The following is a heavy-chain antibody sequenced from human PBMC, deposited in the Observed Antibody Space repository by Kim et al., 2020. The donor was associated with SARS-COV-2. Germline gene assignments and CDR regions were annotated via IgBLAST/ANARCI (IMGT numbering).Heavy chain of an antibody. V-gene: IGHV3-23*01. D-gene: IGHD2-8*01. CDR2: SGGGGSI. CDR1: GFTFSSYA. Sequence: GGSLRLSCAASGFTFSSYAMSWVRQAPGKGLECVSTSGGGGSIHYSDSVKGRFTISRDNSKNTLYLQMNSLRVEDTAVYYCAKRRGAVLTDWYFGVWGRGTLVSVS. J-gene: IGHJ2*01. CDR3: AKRRGAVLTDWYFGV.